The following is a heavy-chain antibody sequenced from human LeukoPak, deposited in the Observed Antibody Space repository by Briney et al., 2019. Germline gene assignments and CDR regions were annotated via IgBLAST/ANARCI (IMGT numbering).Heavy chain of an antibody. J-gene: IGHJ4*02. Sequence: SQTLSLTCTVSGGSLSSGGYYWSWIRQHPGKGLEWIGYIFYSGSTYYNPSLKSRLTMSVDTSKNQFSLRLNSLTAADTAVYYCARDSAAAAGSAPFDYWGQGTLVTVSS. CDR3: ARDSAAAAGSAPFDY. V-gene: IGHV4-31*03. D-gene: IGHD6-25*01. CDR1: GGSLSSGGYY. CDR2: IFYSGST.